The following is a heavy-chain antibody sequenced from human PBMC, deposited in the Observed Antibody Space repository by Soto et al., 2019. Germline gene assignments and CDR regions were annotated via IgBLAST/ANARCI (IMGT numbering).Heavy chain of an antibody. CDR3: ARGSQWELPQGYYFDY. D-gene: IGHD1-26*01. J-gene: IGHJ4*02. Sequence: SVKVSCKASGGTFSSYAISWVRQAPGQGLEWMGGIIPIFGTANYAQKFQGRVTITADESTSAAYMELSSLRSEDTAVYYCARGSQWELPQGYYFDYWGQGTLVTVSS. CDR1: GGTFSSYA. CDR2: IIPIFGTA. V-gene: IGHV1-69*13.